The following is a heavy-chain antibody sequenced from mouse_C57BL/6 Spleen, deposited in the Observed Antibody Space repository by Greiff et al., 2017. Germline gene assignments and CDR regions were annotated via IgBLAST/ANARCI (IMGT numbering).Heavy chain of an antibody. V-gene: IGHV1-69*01. Sequence: QVQLQQPGAELVMPGASVKLSCKASGYTFTSYWMHWVKQRPGQGLEWIGEIDPSDSYTNYNQKFKGKSTLTVEKSSSTAYMQLSSLTSEDSAVYYCARYNYGSSYGWFDYWGQGTTLTVSS. CDR2: IDPSDSYT. D-gene: IGHD1-1*01. J-gene: IGHJ2*01. CDR1: GYTFTSYW. CDR3: ARYNYGSSYGWFDY.